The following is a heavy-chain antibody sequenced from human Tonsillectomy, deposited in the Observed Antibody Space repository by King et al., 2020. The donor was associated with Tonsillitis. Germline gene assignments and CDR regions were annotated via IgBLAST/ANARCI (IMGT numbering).Heavy chain of an antibody. CDR1: GGYISSYY. Sequence: QLQESGPGLVKPSETLSLTCTVSGGYISSYYWSWIRQPPGKGLEWSGYIYYSGSTNYNPSLKSRVTISVDTSKNQFSLKLSPVTAADTAVYYCARGDGEPFPDSGGWPVYFDSWGQGTLVTVSS. CDR2: IYYSGST. D-gene: IGHD6-19*01. CDR3: ARGDGEPFPDSGGWPVYFDS. J-gene: IGHJ4*02. V-gene: IGHV4-59*01.